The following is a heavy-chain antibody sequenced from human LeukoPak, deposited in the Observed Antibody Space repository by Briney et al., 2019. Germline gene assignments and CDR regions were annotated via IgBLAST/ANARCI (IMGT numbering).Heavy chain of an antibody. Sequence: GGSLRLSCAASGFTFTNYWMHWVRQVPGEGLGWVSRITPDGSSRSYADSVKGRFTISSDNSKNTVFLQMEFLRPEDTAVYYCVTAGASGTYGRFDPWGQGTLVTVSS. CDR1: GFTFTNYW. J-gene: IGHJ5*02. D-gene: IGHD3-10*01. V-gene: IGHV3-74*01. CDR2: ITPDGSSR. CDR3: VTAGASGTYGRFDP.